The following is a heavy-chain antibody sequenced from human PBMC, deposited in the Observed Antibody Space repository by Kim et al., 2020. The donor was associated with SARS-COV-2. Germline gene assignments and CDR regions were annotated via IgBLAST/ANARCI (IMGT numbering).Heavy chain of an antibody. D-gene: IGHD3-22*01. CDR2: IKQDGGET. Sequence: GGSLRLSCAASGFTFSNYWMSWVRQAPGKGLEWVASIKQDGGETFYVDSVKGRFTISRDSSKNSLFLQMSSLRAEDTAVYYCARGMGNYYGSGYYHMHFFDVWGQGTLVSVSS. CDR3: ARGMGNYYGSGYYHMHFFDV. CDR1: GFTFSNYW. V-gene: IGHV3-7*03. J-gene: IGHJ4*02.